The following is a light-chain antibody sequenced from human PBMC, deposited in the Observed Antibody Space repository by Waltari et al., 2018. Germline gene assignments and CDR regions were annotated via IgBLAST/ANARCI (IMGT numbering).Light chain of an antibody. CDR1: SSDIGSYDL. V-gene: IGLV2-23*02. CDR3: YSYANGRV. Sequence: QSAPTQPASVSGSPGQSITISCTGTSSDIGSYDLVSWYQHTPGKAPKLMIDEVTKRPSGVSTRFSGSKSGNTASLTISGLQADDEADYYCYSYANGRVFGGGTKLTVL. CDR2: EVT. J-gene: IGLJ3*02.